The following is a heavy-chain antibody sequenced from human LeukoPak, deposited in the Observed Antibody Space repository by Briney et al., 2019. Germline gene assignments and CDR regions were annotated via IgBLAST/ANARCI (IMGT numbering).Heavy chain of an antibody. Sequence: SGGSLRLSCAASGFTFSSYAMNWVRQAPGKGLEWVSYISSSGGTIYYADSVKGRFTISRDNAKNSLYLQMNSLRAEDTAVYYCARARGTGTIDYWGQGTLVTVSS. D-gene: IGHD3/OR15-3a*01. CDR1: GFTFSSYA. J-gene: IGHJ4*02. CDR2: ISSSGGTI. V-gene: IGHV3-48*03. CDR3: ARARGTGTIDY.